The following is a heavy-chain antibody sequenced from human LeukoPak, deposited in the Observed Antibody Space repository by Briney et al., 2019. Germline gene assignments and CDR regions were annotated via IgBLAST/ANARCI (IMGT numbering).Heavy chain of an antibody. CDR1: GGSISSSSYY. V-gene: IGHV4-39*01. CDR3: AKQTDYGSGSSEFDY. J-gene: IGHJ4*02. CDR2: IYYSGST. D-gene: IGHD3-10*01. Sequence: SETLSLTCTVSGGSISSSSYYWGWIRQPPGKGLEWIGSIYYSGSTYYNPSLQRRVTISVDPSKNQFSLKLSSVTAADTAVYYCAKQTDYGSGSSEFDYWGQGTLVTVSS.